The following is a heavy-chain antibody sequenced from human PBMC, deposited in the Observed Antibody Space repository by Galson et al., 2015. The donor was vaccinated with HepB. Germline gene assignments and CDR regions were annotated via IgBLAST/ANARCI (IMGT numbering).Heavy chain of an antibody. Sequence: SVKVSCKASGYTFTDQYIHWVRQVPGQGLEWMGRINPNTGGTNFPQKFRGRVTMTRDTSTSTVYMELSSLRSEDTAVYFCARDAGGVIGYYFDYWGQGTLVTVS. CDR3: ARDAGGVIGYYFDY. CDR2: INPNTGGT. D-gene: IGHD3-16*01. V-gene: IGHV1-2*06. CDR1: GYTFTDQY. J-gene: IGHJ4*02.